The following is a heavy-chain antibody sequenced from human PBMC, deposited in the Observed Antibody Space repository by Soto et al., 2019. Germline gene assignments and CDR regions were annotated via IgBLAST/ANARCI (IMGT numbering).Heavy chain of an antibody. CDR2: MNPNIGNT. J-gene: IGHJ5*02. D-gene: IGHD2-15*01. CDR3: ARAPLLYWFDP. V-gene: IGHV1-8*01. Sequence: ASVKLSCKASGYTFTSYDINWVRQATGQGLEWMGWMNPNIGNTGYAHKFQGRVTMTRNTSISTAYMELSSLRSEDTAVYYCARAPLLYWFDPWGQGTLVTVSS. CDR1: GYTFTSYD.